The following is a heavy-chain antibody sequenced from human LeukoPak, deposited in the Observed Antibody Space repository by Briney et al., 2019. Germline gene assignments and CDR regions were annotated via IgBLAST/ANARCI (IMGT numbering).Heavy chain of an antibody. Sequence: SVKVSCKASGGTFSSYAISWVRQAPGQGLEWMGGIIPIFGTANYAQKFQGRVTITADESTSTAYMELSGLRSEDTAVYYCATSDPRDYYGSAYFDYWGQGTLVTVSS. CDR2: IIPIFGTA. D-gene: IGHD3-10*01. V-gene: IGHV1-69*13. CDR3: ATSDPRDYYGSAYFDY. CDR1: GGTFSSYA. J-gene: IGHJ4*02.